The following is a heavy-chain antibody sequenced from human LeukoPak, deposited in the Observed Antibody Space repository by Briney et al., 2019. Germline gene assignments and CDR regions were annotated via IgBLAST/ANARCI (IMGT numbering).Heavy chain of an antibody. J-gene: IGHJ4*02. D-gene: IGHD5-24*01. CDR1: GFAFTKNA. CDR2: INGRGDST. Sequence: PGGSLRLSCVASGFAFTKNALSWVRQAPGKELEWVAIINGRGDSTWYTDSEKGRFTISRDNSKNTMYLHMNTVTAEDTAVYHCAKDPSEMRRDYFDYWGQGTLVTVSS. V-gene: IGHV3-23*01. CDR3: AKDPSEMRRDYFDY.